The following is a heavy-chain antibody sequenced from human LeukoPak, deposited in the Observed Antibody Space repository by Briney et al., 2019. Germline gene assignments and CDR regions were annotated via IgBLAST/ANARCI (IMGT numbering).Heavy chain of an antibody. D-gene: IGHD3-10*01. CDR1: GFTFDVYA. Sequence: GGSLSLSFAAYGFTFDVYARHWVRQAPGKGLEWVSGISWNSGSIGYADSVKGRFTISRDNAKNSLYLQMNSLRAEDTALYYCAKASGSYYFDYWGQGTLVTVSS. CDR2: ISWNSGSI. J-gene: IGHJ4*02. V-gene: IGHV3-9*01. CDR3: AKASGSYYFDY.